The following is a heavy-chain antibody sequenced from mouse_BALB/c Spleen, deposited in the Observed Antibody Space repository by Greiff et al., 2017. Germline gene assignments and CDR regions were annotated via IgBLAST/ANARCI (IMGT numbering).Heavy chain of an antibody. D-gene: IGHD2-1*01. CDR2: ILPGSGST. J-gene: IGHJ4*01. Sequence: QVQLQQSGAELMKPGASVKISCKATGYTFSSYWIEWVKQRPGHGLEWIGEILPGSGSTNYNEKFKGKATFTADTSSNTAYMQLSSLTSEDSAVYYCARGSYGNYYAMDYWGQGTSVTVSS. CDR3: ARGSYGNYYAMDY. V-gene: IGHV1-9*01. CDR1: GYTFSSYW.